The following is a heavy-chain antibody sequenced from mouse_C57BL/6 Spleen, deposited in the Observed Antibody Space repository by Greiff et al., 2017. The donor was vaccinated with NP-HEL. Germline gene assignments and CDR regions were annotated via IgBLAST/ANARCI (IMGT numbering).Heavy chain of an antibody. V-gene: IGHV1-26*01. D-gene: IGHD3-2*02. CDR3: ARSGQLRPYFDY. CDR2: INPNNGGT. CDR1: GYTFTDYY. J-gene: IGHJ2*01. Sequence: VQLQQSGPELVKPGASVKISCKASGYTFTDYYMNWVKQSHGKSLEWIGDINPNNGGTSYNQKFKGKATLTVDKSSSTAYMELRSLTSEDSAVYYCARSGQLRPYFDYWGQGTTLTVSS.